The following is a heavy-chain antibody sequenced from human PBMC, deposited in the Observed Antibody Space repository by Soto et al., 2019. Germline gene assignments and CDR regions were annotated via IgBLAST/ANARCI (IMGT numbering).Heavy chain of an antibody. V-gene: IGHV3-48*02. CDR2: ITSTSSAI. CDR1: GFPFSFYS. CDR3: ARDGKGAAYTHGPYYFDY. Sequence: HPGGSLRLSCAASGFPFSFYSMNWVRQAPGKGLEWFSYITSTSSAINYADSVRGRFTISRDNAMRSLFLHMNSLRDEDTAVYYCARDGKGAAYTHGPYYFDYWGQGALGTVSS. D-gene: IGHD1-1*01. J-gene: IGHJ4*02.